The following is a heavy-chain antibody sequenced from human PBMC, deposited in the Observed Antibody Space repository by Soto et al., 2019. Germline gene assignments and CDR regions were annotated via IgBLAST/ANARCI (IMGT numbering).Heavy chain of an antibody. CDR3: ARESVDTAMVSYFDY. V-gene: IGHV4-31*03. J-gene: IGHJ4*02. Sequence: SETLSLTCTVSGGSISSGGYYWSWIRQHPGKGLEWIGYIYYSGSTYYNPSLKSRVTISVDTSKNQFSLKLSSVTAADTAVYYCARESVDTAMVSYFDYWGQGTLVTVSS. CDR1: GGSISSGGYY. D-gene: IGHD5-18*01. CDR2: IYYSGST.